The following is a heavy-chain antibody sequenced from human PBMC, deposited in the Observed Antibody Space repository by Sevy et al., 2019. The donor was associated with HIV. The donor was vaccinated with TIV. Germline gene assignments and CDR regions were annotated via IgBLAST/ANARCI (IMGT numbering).Heavy chain of an antibody. V-gene: IGHV3-23*01. CDR2: ISGNGGST. Sequence: GGCLRLSCAASAFTFSNYAMSWVRQAPGKGLEWVSAISGNGGSTDYADSVKGRFTISRDNSKDTLYLQMNSLRAEDTAAFHCAKVRLPDYYHSRAYHDMDVWGQGTLVLVSS. D-gene: IGHD3-22*01. J-gene: IGHJ6*02. CDR1: AFTFSNYA. CDR3: AKVRLPDYYHSRAYHDMDV.